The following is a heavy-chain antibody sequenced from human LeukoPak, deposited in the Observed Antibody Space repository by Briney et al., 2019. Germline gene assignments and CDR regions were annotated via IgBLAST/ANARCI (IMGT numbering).Heavy chain of an antibody. D-gene: IGHD5-18*01. CDR3: AKAPFPVAAMVTDDAFDI. J-gene: IGHJ3*02. Sequence: GGTLRLSCAASGFTFSSYGMSWVRQAPGKGLEWVSAISGSGGSTYYADSVKGRFTIPRDNSKNTLYLQMNSLRAEDTAVYYCAKAPFPVAAMVTDDAFDIWGQGTMVTVSS. V-gene: IGHV3-23*01. CDR1: GFTFSSYG. CDR2: ISGSGGST.